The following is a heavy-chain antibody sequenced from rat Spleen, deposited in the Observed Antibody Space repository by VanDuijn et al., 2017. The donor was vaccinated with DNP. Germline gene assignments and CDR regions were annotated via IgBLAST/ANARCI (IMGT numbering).Heavy chain of an antibody. Sequence: EVQLVESGGGLVQPGRSLKLSCAASGFTFSDYYMAWVRQAPTKGLEWVAYISYDGGSTYYGDSVKGRFTISRDNAKSTLYLQMNSLRSEDMATYYCARPWELGFAYWGQGTLATVSS. V-gene: IGHV5-22*01. CDR1: GFTFSDYY. CDR3: ARPWELGFAY. CDR2: ISYDGGST. J-gene: IGHJ3*01. D-gene: IGHD5-1*01.